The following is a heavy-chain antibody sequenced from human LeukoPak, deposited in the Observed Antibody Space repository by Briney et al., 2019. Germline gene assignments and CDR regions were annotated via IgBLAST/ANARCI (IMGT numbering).Heavy chain of an antibody. CDR2: ISGDGSST. Sequence: PGGSLRLSCAASGFTFSSYWMHWVRQTPGKGLVWVSRISGDGSSTTYAESVKGRFTISRDNAKNTLYLQMNSLRAEDTAVYYCARELPFDYWGPGTLVTVSS. CDR3: ARELPFDY. J-gene: IGHJ4*02. CDR1: GFTFSSYW. V-gene: IGHV3-74*01.